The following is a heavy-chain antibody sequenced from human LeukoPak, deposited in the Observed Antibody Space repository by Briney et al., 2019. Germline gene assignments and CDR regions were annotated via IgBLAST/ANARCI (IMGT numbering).Heavy chain of an antibody. J-gene: IGHJ4*03. CDR2: INYNGGN. CDR1: GDSVRSYY. D-gene: IGHD6-19*01. V-gene: IGHV4-59*02. Sequence: PSETLSLTCSVSGDSVRSYYCIWIRQSPGKGLDWIGHINYNGGNSLSPSLKSRGTLSVDTSKSQFSLRLRSVTAADTAVYYCAKIKSCWSFIDYRGQGILVSGSS. CDR3: AKIKSCWSFIDY.